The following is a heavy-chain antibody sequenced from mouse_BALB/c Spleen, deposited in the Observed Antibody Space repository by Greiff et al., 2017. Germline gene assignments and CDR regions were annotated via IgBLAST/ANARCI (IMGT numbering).Heavy chain of an antibody. CDR2: ISDGGSYT. V-gene: IGHV5-4*02. D-gene: IGHD1-1*01. CDR3: ARGITTVVATDAMDY. J-gene: IGHJ4*01. Sequence: EVQVVESGGGLVKPGGSLKLSCAASGFTFSDYYMYWVRQTPEKRLEWVATISDGGSYTYYPDSVKGRFTISRDNAKNNLYLQMSSLKSEDTAMYYCARGITTVVATDAMDYWGQGTSVTVSS. CDR1: GFTFSDYY.